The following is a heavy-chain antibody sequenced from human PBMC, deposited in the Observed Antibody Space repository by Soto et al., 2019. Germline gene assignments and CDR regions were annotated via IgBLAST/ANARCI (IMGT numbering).Heavy chain of an antibody. J-gene: IGHJ6*02. CDR2: ISTTSTYI. V-gene: IGHV3-21*01. Sequence: LRLSCAASGFTFSGDSMNWVRQAPGKGLKWVSSISTTSTYIYYADSVKGRFTISRDNANNSLHLQMNSLRAEDTAVYYCTRDYVMDAWGQGTTVTVSS. CDR3: TRDYVMDA. CDR1: GFTFSGDS.